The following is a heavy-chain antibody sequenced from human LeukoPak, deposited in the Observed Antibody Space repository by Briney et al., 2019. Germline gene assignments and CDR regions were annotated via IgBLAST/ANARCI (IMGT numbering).Heavy chain of an antibody. D-gene: IGHD5-12*01. V-gene: IGHV2-5*02. CDR2: IYWDDDK. CDR3: AHTDPWHWYFDL. CDR1: GFSLSTSGVG. J-gene: IGHJ2*01. Sequence: SGPTLVKPTQTLTLTCTFSGFSLSTSGVGVGWIRQPPGKALEWLALIYWDDDKRYSPSLKSRLTITKDTSKNQVVLTMTNMDPVDTAPYNCAHTDPWHWYFDLWGRGTLVTVSS.